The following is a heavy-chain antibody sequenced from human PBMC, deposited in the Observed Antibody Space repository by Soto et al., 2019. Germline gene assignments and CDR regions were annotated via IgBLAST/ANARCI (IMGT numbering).Heavy chain of an antibody. V-gene: IGHV4-39*01. CDR1: GGSISSSSYY. CDR2: IYYSGST. Sequence: QLQLQESGPGLVKPSETLSLTCTVSGGSISSSSYYWGWIRQPPGKGLEWIGSIYYSGSTYYNPSRKSRVTISVDTSKNQFSLKLSSVTAADTAVYYCATLLYSSSPDWYFDLWGRGTLVTVSS. J-gene: IGHJ2*01. CDR3: ATLLYSSSPDWYFDL. D-gene: IGHD6-6*01.